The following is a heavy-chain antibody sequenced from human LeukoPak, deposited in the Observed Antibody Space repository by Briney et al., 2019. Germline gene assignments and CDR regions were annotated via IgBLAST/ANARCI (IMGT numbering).Heavy chain of an antibody. CDR1: GYTFTAYW. V-gene: IGHV5-51*01. J-gene: IGHJ3*02. Sequence: RGESLKISCQGSGYTFTAYWIGWVRQMPGKGLEWVGIIHPGDSDTRYSPSFQGQVTISADKSITTAYLQWSSLKASDTAMYYCGRHQHSGSYGAFDIWGQGTMVTVSS. D-gene: IGHD1-26*01. CDR3: GRHQHSGSYGAFDI. CDR2: IHPGDSDT.